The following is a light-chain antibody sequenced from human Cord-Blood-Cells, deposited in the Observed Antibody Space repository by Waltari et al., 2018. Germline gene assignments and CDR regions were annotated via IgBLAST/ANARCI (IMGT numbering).Light chain of an antibody. CDR2: LGC. CDR1: QSLLHSNGYNY. V-gene: IGKV2-28*01. J-gene: IGKJ2*01. Sequence: DIVMTQSPLSLPVTPGEPASISCRSSQSLLHSNGYNYLDWYMKKPGQSPQLLIYLGCNRASGVPDRFSGSGSGTDFTLKISRVEAEDVGVYYCMQALQTPRTFGQGTKLEIK. CDR3: MQALQTPRT.